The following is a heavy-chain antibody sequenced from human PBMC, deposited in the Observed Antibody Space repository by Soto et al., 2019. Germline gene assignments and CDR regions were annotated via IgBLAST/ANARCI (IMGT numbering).Heavy chain of an antibody. CDR2: IIPIFGTA. D-gene: IGHD2-21*02. J-gene: IGHJ4*02. CDR1: GGTFSSYA. V-gene: IGHV1-69*01. CDR3: ARDLEGGDSGAGDY. Sequence: QVQLVQSGAEVKKPGSSVKVSCKASGGTFSSYAISWVRQAPGQGLEWMGGIIPIFGTASYAQKFQGRVTITADESTSTAYMELSSLRSEDTAVYYCARDLEGGDSGAGDYWGQGTLVTVSS.